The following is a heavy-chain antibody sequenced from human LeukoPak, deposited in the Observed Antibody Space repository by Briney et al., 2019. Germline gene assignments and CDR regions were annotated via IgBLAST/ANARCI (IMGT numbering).Heavy chain of an antibody. J-gene: IGHJ3*02. CDR1: GYTFTSYY. CDR3: ARDHVGGYSSGCFDI. D-gene: IGHD6-19*01. CDR2: INPSGGST. Sequence: VASVKVSCKASGYTFTSYYMHWVRQAPGQGLEWMGIINPSGGSTSYAQKFQGRVTITADKSTSTAYMELSSLRSEDTAVYYCARDHVGGYSSGCFDIWGQGTMVTVSS. V-gene: IGHV1-46*01.